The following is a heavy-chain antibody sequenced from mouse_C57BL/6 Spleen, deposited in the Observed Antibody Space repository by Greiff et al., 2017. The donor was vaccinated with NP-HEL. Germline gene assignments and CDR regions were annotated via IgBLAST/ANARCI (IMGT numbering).Heavy chain of an antibody. D-gene: IGHD1-1*01. CDR1: GYTFTSYW. CDR2: IDPSDSET. Sequence: VQLQQPGAELVRPGSSVKLSCKASGYTFTSYWMHWVKQRPIQGLEWIGNIDPSDSETHYNQKFKDKATLTVDKSSSTAYMQLSSLTSEDSAVYYCARDYYGSSYWGYFDVWGTGTTVTVSS. V-gene: IGHV1-52*01. CDR3: ARDYYGSSYWGYFDV. J-gene: IGHJ1*03.